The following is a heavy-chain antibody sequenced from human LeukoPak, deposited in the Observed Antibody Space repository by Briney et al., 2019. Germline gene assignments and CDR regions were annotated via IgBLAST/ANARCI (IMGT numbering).Heavy chain of an antibody. D-gene: IGHD6-19*01. CDR1: EFSVSSNY. V-gene: IGHV3-53*01. J-gene: IGHJ4*02. Sequence: SGGSLRLSCAVSEFSVSSNYMNWVRQAPGKGLEWVSVIYSGGATYYADSVRGRFTISRDNSKNMVSLQMTSLGAEDTAVYYCARGRFSGPDDYWGQGTLVTFSS. CDR3: ARGRFSGPDDY. CDR2: IYSGGAT.